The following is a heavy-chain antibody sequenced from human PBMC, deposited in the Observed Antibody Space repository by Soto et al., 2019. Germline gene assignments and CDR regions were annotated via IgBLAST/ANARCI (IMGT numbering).Heavy chain of an antibody. Sequence: GGSLRFSCAASGFTFSSYAMSWVRQAPGKGLEWVSAISGSGGSTYYADSVKGRFTISRDNSKNTLYLQMNSLRAEDTAVYYCAKAEYYDILTGYYKFNPFGWYFDLWGRGTLVTVSS. CDR1: GFTFSSYA. CDR2: ISGSGGST. CDR3: AKAEYYDILTGYYKFNPFGWYFDL. V-gene: IGHV3-23*01. D-gene: IGHD3-9*01. J-gene: IGHJ2*01.